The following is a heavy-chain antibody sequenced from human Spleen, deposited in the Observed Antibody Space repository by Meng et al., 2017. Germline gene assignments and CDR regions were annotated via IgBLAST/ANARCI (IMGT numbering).Heavy chain of an antibody. Sequence: GESLKISCAASGFTFSSYEMNWVRQAPGKGLEWVSYISSSGSTIYYADSVKGRFTISRDNAKNTLYLQMNSLRAEDTAVYYCARDCGSGWYYNYYYGMDVWGQGTTVTVSS. V-gene: IGHV3-48*03. J-gene: IGHJ6*02. CDR1: GFTFSSYE. CDR3: ARDCGSGWYYNYYYGMDV. D-gene: IGHD6-19*01. CDR2: ISSSGSTI.